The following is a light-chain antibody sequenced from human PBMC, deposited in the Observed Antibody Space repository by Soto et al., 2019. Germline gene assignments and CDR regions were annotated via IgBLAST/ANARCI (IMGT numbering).Light chain of an antibody. Sequence: DIQMTQSPSSLSASVGDRVTISCRASQGISHYLAWYQQRPGKAPKLLIYAASTLHSGVPSRFSGGGSGTNFTITISSLQAEDVATYYWQNYNTAPSFGGGTKVEIK. V-gene: IGKV1-27*01. CDR2: AAS. CDR3: QNYNTAPS. J-gene: IGKJ4*01. CDR1: QGISHY.